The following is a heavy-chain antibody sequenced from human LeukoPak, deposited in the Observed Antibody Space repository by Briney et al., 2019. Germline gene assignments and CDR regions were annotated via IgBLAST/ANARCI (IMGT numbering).Heavy chain of an antibody. D-gene: IGHD5-18*01. CDR3: AKDHRGYSYGRIDY. CDR2: ISYDGSNK. V-gene: IGHV3-30*18. CDR1: GFTFSSYG. J-gene: IGHJ4*02. Sequence: AVRSLRLSCAASGFTFSSYGMHWVRQAPGKGLEWVAVISYDGSNKYYADSVKGRFTISRDNSKNTLYLQMNSLRAEDTAVYYCAKDHRGYSYGRIDYWGQGTLVTVSS.